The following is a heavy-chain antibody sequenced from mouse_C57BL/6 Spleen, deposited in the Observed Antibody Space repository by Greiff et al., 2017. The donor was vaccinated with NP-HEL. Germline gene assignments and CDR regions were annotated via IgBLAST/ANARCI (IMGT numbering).Heavy chain of an antibody. Sequence: VQLKESGGGLVKPGGSLKLSCAASGFTFSSYAMSWVRQTPEKRLEWVATISDGGSYTYYPDNVKGRFTISRDNAKNNLYLQMSHLKSEDTAMYYCARELTRAMDYWGQGTSVTVSS. CDR2: ISDGGSYT. D-gene: IGHD3-3*01. CDR1: GFTFSSYA. V-gene: IGHV5-4*01. J-gene: IGHJ4*01. CDR3: ARELTRAMDY.